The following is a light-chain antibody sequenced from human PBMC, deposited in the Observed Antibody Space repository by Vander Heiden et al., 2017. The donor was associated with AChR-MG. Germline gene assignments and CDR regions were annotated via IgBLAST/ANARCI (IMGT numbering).Light chain of an antibody. CDR3: QSYDSSLSVHVV. V-gene: IGLV1-40*01. Sequence: QSVLTQPPSVSGAPGQRVTISCTGSSSNIGAGYDVHWYQQLPGTAPKPLIYGNRNRPSWGPDRFSGSKSGTSASLAITGLQAEDEADYYCQSYDSSLSVHVVFGGGTKLTVL. J-gene: IGLJ2*01. CDR2: GNR. CDR1: SSNIGAGYD.